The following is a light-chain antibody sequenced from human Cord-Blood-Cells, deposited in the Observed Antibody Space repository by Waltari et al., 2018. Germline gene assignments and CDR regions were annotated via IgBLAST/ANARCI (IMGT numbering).Light chain of an antibody. CDR3: MQALQTPFT. Sequence: DIVMTQSPLSLPVTPGEPASISCRSSPSLLHSNGYNYLDWYLQKPGQAPQLLIYLGSNRASGVPDRFSGSGSGTDFTLKISRVEAEDVGVYYCMQALQTPFTFGPGTKVEIK. CDR1: PSLLHSNGYNY. J-gene: IGKJ3*01. CDR2: LGS. V-gene: IGKV2-28*01.